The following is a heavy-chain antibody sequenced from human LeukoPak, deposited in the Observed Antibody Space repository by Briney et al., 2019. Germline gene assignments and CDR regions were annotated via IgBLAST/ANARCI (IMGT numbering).Heavy chain of an antibody. Sequence: SSETLSLTCTVSGGSISSYYWSWIRQPPGKGLEWIGYIYYSGSTNYNPSLKSRATISVDTSKNQFSLKRSAVTAADTAVYYCARSGYSYGPNYYYYGMDVWGQGTTVTVSS. CDR3: ARSGYSYGPNYYYYGMDV. CDR2: IYYSGST. D-gene: IGHD5-18*01. CDR1: GGSISSYY. J-gene: IGHJ6*02. V-gene: IGHV4-59*01.